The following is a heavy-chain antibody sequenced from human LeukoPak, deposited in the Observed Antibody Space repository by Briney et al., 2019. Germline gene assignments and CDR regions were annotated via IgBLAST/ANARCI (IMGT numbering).Heavy chain of an antibody. CDR2: ISFDGSNK. CDR1: GFTFSNYA. J-gene: IGHJ4*02. V-gene: IGHV3-30*04. Sequence: PGGSLRLSCAASGFTFSNYAMHWVRQAPGEGLEWVALISFDGSNKDYADSVKGRFTISRDNSKNTLFLQMSSLRAEDTAVYYCARVGKVGWLRCYFDYWGQGTLVTVSS. D-gene: IGHD5-12*01. CDR3: ARVGKVGWLRCYFDY.